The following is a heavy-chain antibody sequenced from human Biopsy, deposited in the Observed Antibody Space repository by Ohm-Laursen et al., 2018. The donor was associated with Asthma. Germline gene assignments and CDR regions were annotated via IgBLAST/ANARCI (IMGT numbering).Heavy chain of an antibody. CDR1: GGSMSSSSYY. J-gene: IGHJ3*02. V-gene: IGHV4-39*01. CDR3: ARTYYDFLTGQVNDAFAM. Sequence: TLSLTCTVSGGSMSSSSYYWGWIRQPPGKGLEWIGSIYYNGRTYYNPSLKSRVTISVDTSKKQLSLQLSSVTAADTAVYYCARTYYDFLTGQVNDAFAMWGQGTMVTVSS. D-gene: IGHD3-9*01. CDR2: IYYNGRT.